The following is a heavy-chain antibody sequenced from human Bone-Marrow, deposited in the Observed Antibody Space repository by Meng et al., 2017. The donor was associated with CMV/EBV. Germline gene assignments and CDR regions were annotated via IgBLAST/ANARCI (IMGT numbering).Heavy chain of an antibody. V-gene: IGHV4-59*01. CDR2: IYYRGST. D-gene: IGHD3-3*01. J-gene: IGHJ3*02. Sequence: SETLSLTCTVAGCSISSYYWSWIRQPRGKGLEWIGYIYYRGSTNYNPSLKSRVTISVDTSKNQFSLKLSSVTAADAAVYYCARTLVSYDFWGGYLDPHDAFDIWGQGTMVTVSS. CDR1: GCSISSYY. CDR3: ARTLVSYDFWGGYLDPHDAFDI.